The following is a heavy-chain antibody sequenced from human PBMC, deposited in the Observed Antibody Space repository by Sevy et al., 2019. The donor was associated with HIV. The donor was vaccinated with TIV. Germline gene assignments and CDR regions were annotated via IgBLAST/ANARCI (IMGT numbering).Heavy chain of an antibody. V-gene: IGHV4-59*01. CDR2: FYCSRST. D-gene: IGHD4-4*01. J-gene: IGHJ6*02. CDR1: GDSISGYY. Sequence: SETLSLTCTVSGDSISGYYWSWIRQPPGKGLEWIGYFYCSRSTNYNPSLKSRVTISVDTSKNQVSLKVSSVTTADTAVYYCARAYSEYYYGMDVWGQGTTVTVSS. CDR3: ARAYSEYYYGMDV.